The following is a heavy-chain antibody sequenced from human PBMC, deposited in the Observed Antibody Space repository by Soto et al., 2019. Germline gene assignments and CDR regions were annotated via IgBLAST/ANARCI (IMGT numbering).Heavy chain of an antibody. CDR3: ARDPFYYDSSGYYGVDI. CDR1: GGSISSGGYY. CDR2: IYYRGST. V-gene: IGHV4-31*03. J-gene: IGHJ3*02. Sequence: SETLSLTCTVFGGSISSGGYYWSCIRQHPGKGLEWIGYIYYRGSTYYNPSLKSRVTISVDTSKNQFTLKLSSVTAADTAVYYCARDPFYYDSSGYYGVDIWGQGPVVTVSS. D-gene: IGHD3-22*01.